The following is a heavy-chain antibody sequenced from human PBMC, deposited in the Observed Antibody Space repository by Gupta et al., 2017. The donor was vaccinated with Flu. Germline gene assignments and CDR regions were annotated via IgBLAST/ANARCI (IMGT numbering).Heavy chain of an antibody. CDR1: SDA. CDR2: ISGSGGSK. D-gene: IGHD6-19*01. Sequence: SDAMNWVRQATGKGLEGVSSISGSGGSKYYADSVKGRFTISRENSKNTLYLQMNRMRAEETAVYFCAKPEYSSGWYLFDFGGQGTMVTVSS. J-gene: IGHJ4*02. V-gene: IGHV3-23*01. CDR3: AKPEYSSGWYLFDF.